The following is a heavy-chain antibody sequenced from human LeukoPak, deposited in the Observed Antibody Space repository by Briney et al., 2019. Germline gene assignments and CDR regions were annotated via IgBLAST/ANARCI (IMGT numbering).Heavy chain of an antibody. V-gene: IGHV1-46*01. CDR3: ARPIAVAGTSFGIDAFDI. CDR1: GYTFTSYY. CDR2: INPSGGST. Sequence: ASVKVSCTASGYTFTSYYMHWVRQAPGQGLEWMGIINPSGGSTSYAQKFQGRVTMTRDTSTSTVYMELSSLRSEDTAVYYCARPIAVAGTSFGIDAFDIWGQGTMVTVSS. D-gene: IGHD6-19*01. J-gene: IGHJ3*02.